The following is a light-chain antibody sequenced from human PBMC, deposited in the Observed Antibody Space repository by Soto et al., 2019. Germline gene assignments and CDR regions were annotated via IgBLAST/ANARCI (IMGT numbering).Light chain of an antibody. Sequence: EIVLTQSPGALSLSPGEGATLSCRASQRVSGSYLAWYQQKPGQTPRLLIYRASSRAADIPDRFSGSGSGTCFSLTSTTLEPEDFAVYYCHQYGSSPWTFGPGTKVEIK. CDR3: HQYGSSPWT. J-gene: IGKJ1*01. V-gene: IGKV3-20*01. CDR1: QRVSGSY. CDR2: RAS.